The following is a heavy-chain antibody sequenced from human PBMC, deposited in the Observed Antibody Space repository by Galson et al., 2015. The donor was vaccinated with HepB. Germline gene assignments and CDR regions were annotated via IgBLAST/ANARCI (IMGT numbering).Heavy chain of an antibody. CDR3: ATQTGYSQGYFWYIDL. V-gene: IGHV4-39*01. CDR1: GGSISSSSYY. Sequence: SETLSLTCTVSGGSISSSSYYWGWIRQPPGKGLEWIGSIYYSGSTYYNPSLKSRVTISVDTSKNQFSLKLSSVTAADTAVYYCATQTGYSQGYFWYIDLWGRGTLVTVSS. D-gene: IGHD5-18*01. J-gene: IGHJ2*01. CDR2: IYYSGST.